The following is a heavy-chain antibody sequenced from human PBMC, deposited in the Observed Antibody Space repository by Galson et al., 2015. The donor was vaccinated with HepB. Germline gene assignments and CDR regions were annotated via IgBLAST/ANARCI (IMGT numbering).Heavy chain of an antibody. CDR2: ISSSGSVI. CDR1: GFIFSDYY. J-gene: IGHJ4*02. V-gene: IGHV3-11*01. Sequence: PLRLPCAASGFIFSDYYMTWIRQAPGKGLEWVSYISSSGSVIHYADSVKGRFTISSDNAKNSLHLQMNSLRGEDTAMYYCAREVVSVAATRGYWGQGTLVTVSS. D-gene: IGHD2-15*01. CDR3: AREVVSVAATRGY.